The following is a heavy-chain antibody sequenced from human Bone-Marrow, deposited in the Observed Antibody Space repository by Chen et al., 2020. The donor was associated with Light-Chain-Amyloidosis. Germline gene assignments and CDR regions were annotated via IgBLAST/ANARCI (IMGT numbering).Heavy chain of an antibody. V-gene: IGHV4-30-4*08. CDR2: IYYSGRT. Sequence: QVQLQESGPGLVKPSQTLSLTCTVSGGSISSGDYYWSWIRQPPGKGLEWIGYIYYSGRTYYNPSLMSRVTISVDTAKNQVSPKLSCVTAADTAVYYCARGEAGYSYGISLDPWGQGTLVTVSS. CDR1: GGSISSGDYY. CDR3: ARGEAGYSYGISLDP. J-gene: IGHJ5*02. D-gene: IGHD5-18*01.